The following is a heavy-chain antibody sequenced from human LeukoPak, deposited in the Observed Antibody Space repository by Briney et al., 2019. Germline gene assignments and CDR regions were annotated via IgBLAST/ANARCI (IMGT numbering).Heavy chain of an antibody. CDR1: GFTFSSYG. J-gene: IGHJ4*02. D-gene: IGHD5-18*01. CDR3: ARVWLWYYFDY. CDR2: IYYSGST. Sequence: GSLRLSCAASGFTFSSYGMSWIRQPPGKGLEWIGSIYYSGSTYYNPSLKSRVTISVDTSKNQFSLKLSSVTAADTAVYYCARVWLWYYFDYWGQGTLVTVSS. V-gene: IGHV4-39*07.